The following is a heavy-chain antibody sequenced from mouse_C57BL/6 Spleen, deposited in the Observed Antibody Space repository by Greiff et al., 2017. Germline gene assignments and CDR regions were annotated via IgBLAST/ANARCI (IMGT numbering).Heavy chain of an antibody. J-gene: IGHJ2*01. V-gene: IGHV1-42*01. CDR2: INPSTGGT. Sequence: EVQLQRSGPELVKPGASVKISCKASGYSFTGYYMNWVKQSPEKSLEWIGEINPSTGGTTYNQKFKAKATLTVDKSSSTAYMQLKSLTSEDSAVXYCARWGLGSLDYWGQGTTLTVSS. CDR3: ARWGLGSLDY. D-gene: IGHD2-13*01. CDR1: GYSFTGYY.